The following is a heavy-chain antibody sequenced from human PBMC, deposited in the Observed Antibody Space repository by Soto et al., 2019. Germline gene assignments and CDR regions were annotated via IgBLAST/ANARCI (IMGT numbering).Heavy chain of an antibody. J-gene: IGHJ4*02. Sequence: QVQFVQSGAEVKKPGASVKVSCRASGYTFTSYPLHWVRQAPGQRFEWMGWINAGNGNTRFSPKFQDRVIMTRDTSASTIHMELSSLRSEDTAVYYCSREVRTISGVVLLDYWGQGTLVTVSS. V-gene: IGHV1-3*01. CDR2: INAGNGNT. D-gene: IGHD3-3*01. CDR3: SREVRTISGVVLLDY. CDR1: GYTFTSYP.